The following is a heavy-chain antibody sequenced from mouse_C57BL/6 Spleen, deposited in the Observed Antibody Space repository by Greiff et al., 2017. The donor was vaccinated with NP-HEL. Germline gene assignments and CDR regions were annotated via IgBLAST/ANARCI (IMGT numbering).Heavy chain of an antibody. V-gene: IGHV1-64*01. D-gene: IGHD2-2*01. Sequence: QVQLQQSGAELVKPGASVKLSCKASGYTFTSYWMHWVKQRPGQGLEWIGMIHPNSGSTNYNEKFKSKATLTVDKSSSTAYMQLSSLTSEDSAVYYCARDGYDGGWFAYWGQGTLVTVSA. CDR3: ARDGYDGGWFAY. CDR1: GYTFTSYW. J-gene: IGHJ3*01. CDR2: IHPNSGST.